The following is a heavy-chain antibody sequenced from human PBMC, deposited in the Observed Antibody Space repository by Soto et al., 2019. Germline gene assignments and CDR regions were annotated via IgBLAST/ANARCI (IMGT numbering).Heavy chain of an antibody. CDR3: ARSNCRYFGCSTLDL. CDR1: GFTFSSYS. V-gene: IGHV3-48*01. D-gene: IGHD3-9*01. Sequence: EVQLVESGGGLVQPGGSLRLSCAASGFTFSSYSMNWVRQAPGKGLEWISYISSSSSTIYYADSVKGRFTISRDNVKNQLYVQINSLTAEYHGVKDCARSNCRYFGCSTLDLWGRGTLVTVSS. CDR2: ISSSSSTI. J-gene: IGHJ5*02.